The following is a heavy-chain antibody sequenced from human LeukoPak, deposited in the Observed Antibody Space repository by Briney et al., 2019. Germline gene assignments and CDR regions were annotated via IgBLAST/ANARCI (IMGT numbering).Heavy chain of an antibody. CDR3: AKGSVVYYDFWSGSYSDY. J-gene: IGHJ4*02. D-gene: IGHD3-3*01. Sequence: GGSLRLSCVASGFDFVIYTMNWVRQAPGKGLEWGSVIANSGETTHYADSVKGRFTISRDNSKNTLYLQMDSLRAEDTAIYYCAKGSVVYYDFWSGSYSDYWGQGTLVTVSS. CDR1: GFDFVIYT. CDR2: IANSGETT. V-gene: IGHV3-23*01.